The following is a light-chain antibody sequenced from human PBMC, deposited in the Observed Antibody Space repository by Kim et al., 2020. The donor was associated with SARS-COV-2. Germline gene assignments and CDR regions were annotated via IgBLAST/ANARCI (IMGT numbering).Light chain of an antibody. J-gene: IGKJ4*01. V-gene: IGKV3-20*01. CDR2: AAS. CDR1: QSVSGSY. Sequence: LSPGDRATLSCRASQSVSGSYLAWYQQKPGQAPRLLIYAASSRATGIPDRFSGSGSGTDFTLTISRLEPEDFAVYYCQQYGSSPTFGGGTKVDIK. CDR3: QQYGSSPT.